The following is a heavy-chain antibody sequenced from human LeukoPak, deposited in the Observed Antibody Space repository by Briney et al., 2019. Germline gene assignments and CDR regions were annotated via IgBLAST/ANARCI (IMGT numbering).Heavy chain of an antibody. Sequence: GGALRLSCTASGFTLSSYWMSWVRQAPGKGLEWVANIKQDGSEKYYVDSVKGRFTISRDNAKNSLYLQMNSLRAEDMALYYCAKDIGTYDAFDIWGQGTMVTVSS. V-gene: IGHV3-7*03. D-gene: IGHD1-26*01. CDR1: GFTLSSYW. CDR2: IKQDGSEK. CDR3: AKDIGTYDAFDI. J-gene: IGHJ3*02.